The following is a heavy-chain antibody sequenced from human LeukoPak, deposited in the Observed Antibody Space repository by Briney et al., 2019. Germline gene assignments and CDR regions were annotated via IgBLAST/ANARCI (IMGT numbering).Heavy chain of an antibody. CDR2: INHSRST. Sequence: SETLSLTCAVYGGSFSGYYWSWIRQPPGKGLEWIGEINHSRSTNYNSSLKSRVTISVDTSKNQFSLKLSSVTAADTAVYYCARGRTYYDFWSGYQYSSGGSDYWGQGTLVTVSS. V-gene: IGHV4-34*01. CDR1: GGSFSGYY. D-gene: IGHD3-3*01. CDR3: ARGRTYYDFWSGYQYSSGGSDY. J-gene: IGHJ4*02.